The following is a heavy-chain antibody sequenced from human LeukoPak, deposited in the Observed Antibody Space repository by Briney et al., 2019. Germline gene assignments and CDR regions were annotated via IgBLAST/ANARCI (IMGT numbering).Heavy chain of an antibody. D-gene: IGHD6-19*01. Sequence: PSETLSLTCTVSGGSINSHYWSWLRQSAGKGLEWSGRMFVGGSTNYNPSLKSRVLMSIDTSKKQFSLSLSSVTAADTAVFYCAREYILYRSGWFLDYWGQGTVVTVSS. CDR3: AREYILYRSGWFLDY. CDR1: GGSINSHY. J-gene: IGHJ4*02. CDR2: MFVGGST. V-gene: IGHV4-4*07.